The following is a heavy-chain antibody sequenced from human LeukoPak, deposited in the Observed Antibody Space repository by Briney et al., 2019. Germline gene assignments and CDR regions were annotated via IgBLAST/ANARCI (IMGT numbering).Heavy chain of an antibody. D-gene: IGHD3-10*01. CDR3: ARLVVRGPLRRSNDY. CDR2: IYTSGST. V-gene: IGHV4-4*07. J-gene: IGHJ4*02. Sequence: SETLSLTCTVSGGSISSYYWSWIRQPAGEGLEWIGRIYTSGSTNYNPSLKSRVTMSVDTSKNQFSLKLSSVTAADTAVYYCARLVVRGPLRRSNDYWGRGTLVTVSS. CDR1: GGSISSYY.